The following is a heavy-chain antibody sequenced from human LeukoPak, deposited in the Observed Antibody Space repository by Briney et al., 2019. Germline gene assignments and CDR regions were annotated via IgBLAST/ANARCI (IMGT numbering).Heavy chain of an antibody. Sequence: PGGSLRLSCAASGFTFSSYSMNWVRQAPGKGLEWVSYISSSSSTIYYADSVKGRFTISRDNAKNSLYLQMNSLRDEDTAVYYCASMGVYDFWSGYFEGDYWGQGTLVTVSS. CDR2: ISSSSSTI. D-gene: IGHD3-3*01. V-gene: IGHV3-48*02. J-gene: IGHJ4*02. CDR1: GFTFSSYS. CDR3: ASMGVYDFWSGYFEGDY.